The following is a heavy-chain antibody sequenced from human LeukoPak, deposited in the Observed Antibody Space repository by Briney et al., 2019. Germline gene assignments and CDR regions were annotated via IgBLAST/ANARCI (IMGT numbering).Heavy chain of an antibody. V-gene: IGHV1-18*01. CDR2: ISAYNGNT. J-gene: IGHJ6*03. CDR3: ARELLAAAETPDYYYYMDV. D-gene: IGHD6-13*01. Sequence: ASVKVSCKASGYTFTSYGISWVRQAPGQGLEWMGWISAYNGNTNYAQKLQGRVTMTTDTSTSTAYMELRSLRSDDTAVYYCARELLAAAETPDYYYYMDVWGKGTTVTISS. CDR1: GYTFTSYG.